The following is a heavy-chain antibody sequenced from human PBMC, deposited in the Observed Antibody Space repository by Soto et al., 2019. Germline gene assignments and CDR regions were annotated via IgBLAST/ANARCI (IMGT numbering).Heavy chain of an antibody. V-gene: IGHV3-23*01. D-gene: IGHD2-21*01. CDR2: ISGSGGRT. CDR1: GFTFSCYA. CDR3: VEGGSYSNFDN. Sequence: PGGSLRLSCVASGFTFSCYAMSWVRQTPGKGLEWVSAISGSGGRTYYADSVKGRFTISRDNANNTLSLQMHILRVEDTAVYFLVEGGSYSNFDNWGQGTMVTVSS. J-gene: IGHJ3*02.